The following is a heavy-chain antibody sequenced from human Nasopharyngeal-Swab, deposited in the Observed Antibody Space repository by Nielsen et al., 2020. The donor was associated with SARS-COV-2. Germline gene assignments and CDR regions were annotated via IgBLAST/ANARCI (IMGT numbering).Heavy chain of an antibody. CDR2: ISDSSSII. CDR3: ARTEHGGSYYYGMDV. D-gene: IGHD1/OR15-1a*01. V-gene: IGHV3-48*04. Sequence: WIRQPPGKGLEWVSYISDSSSIIYYTNSVKGRFTVSRDNAKNSLYLQMNSLRAEDTAVYYCARTEHGGSYYYGMDVWGQGTTVTVSS. J-gene: IGHJ6*02.